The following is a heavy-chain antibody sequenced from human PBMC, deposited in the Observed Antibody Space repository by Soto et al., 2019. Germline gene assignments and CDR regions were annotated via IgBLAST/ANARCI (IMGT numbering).Heavy chain of an antibody. Sequence: QVQLVQSGAEVKKPGSSVKVSCKASGGTFSSYTISWVRQAPGQGLEWMGRSIPILGIANYAQKFQGRVTITADKSTSTASMELSSLRSEDTAVYYCASLMSSGYYYGMDVWGQGTTVTVSS. CDR2: SIPILGIA. J-gene: IGHJ6*02. CDR3: ASLMSSGYYYGMDV. V-gene: IGHV1-69*02. CDR1: GGTFSSYT. D-gene: IGHD3-10*01.